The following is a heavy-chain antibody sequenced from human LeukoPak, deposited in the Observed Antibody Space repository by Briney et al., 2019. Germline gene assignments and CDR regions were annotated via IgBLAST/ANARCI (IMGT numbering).Heavy chain of an antibody. J-gene: IGHJ4*02. Sequence: GGSLRLSCAASGFTFSIFWMSWVRQAPGKGLEWVANIKQDGSAKYYVDSVKGRFTISRDNARNSLYLEMNNLRAEDTAIYYCATSYDSSGNNWGQGALVTVSS. CDR3: ATSYDSSGNN. CDR1: GFTFSIFW. CDR2: IKQDGSAK. D-gene: IGHD3-22*01. V-gene: IGHV3-7*01.